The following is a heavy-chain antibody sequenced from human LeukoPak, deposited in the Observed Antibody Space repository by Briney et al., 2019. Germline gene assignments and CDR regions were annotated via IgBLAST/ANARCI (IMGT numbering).Heavy chain of an antibody. CDR2: IRSKTYGETT. J-gene: IGHJ4*02. CDR3: ARGVVAAIGDWSYYFDY. D-gene: IGHD5-12*01. V-gene: IGHV3-49*04. CDR1: GFNFNNFG. Sequence: GGSLRLSCAASGFNFNNFGMHWVRQAPGKGLEWVSFIRSKTYGETTEYAASVKGRFTISRDDSKSTAYLQMNSLKTEDTAVYHCARGVVAAIGDWSYYFDYWGQGTLVTVSS.